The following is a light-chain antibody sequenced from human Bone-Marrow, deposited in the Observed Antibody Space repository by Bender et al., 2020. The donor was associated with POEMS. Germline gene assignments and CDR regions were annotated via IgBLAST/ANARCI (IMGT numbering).Light chain of an antibody. Sequence: SSELTQPPSVSVSPGQTARITCSGDALADQYAFWYHQKPGQAPVLVVYDDSDRPSGIHERVSGSNSGNTATLTVSRVEAGDEADYYCQVWDSSSDHRIFGGGTKLTVL. V-gene: IGLV3-21*02. CDR1: ALADQY. J-gene: IGLJ2*01. CDR3: QVWDSSSDHRI. CDR2: DDS.